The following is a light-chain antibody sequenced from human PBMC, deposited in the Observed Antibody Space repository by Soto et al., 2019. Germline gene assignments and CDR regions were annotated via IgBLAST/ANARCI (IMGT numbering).Light chain of an antibody. CDR3: SSYAGSNNYV. V-gene: IGLV2-8*01. J-gene: IGLJ2*01. CDR1: SSDVGGYQY. Sequence: QSALTQPPSASGSPGQSVTISCTGTSSDVGGYQYVSWYQQYPGKAPKLMIYAVNKRPSGVPDRFSGSRSGNTASLTVSGLQAEDEADYYCSSYAGSNNYVFGGGTKLTVL. CDR2: AVN.